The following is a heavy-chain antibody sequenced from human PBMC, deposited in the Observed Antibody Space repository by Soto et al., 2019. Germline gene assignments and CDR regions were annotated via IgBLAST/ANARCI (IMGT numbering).Heavy chain of an antibody. Sequence: QVQLQQWGAGLLKPSETLSLTCAVYGGSFSGYYWSWIRQPPGKGLEWIGEIKHSGRTNYNPSLKSRGTIXVXTXXDQFSRKLSSVTAAATAVYYCARERPYSSSWYHDYWGQGTLVTVSS. CDR1: GGSFSGYY. J-gene: IGHJ4*02. V-gene: IGHV4-34*01. D-gene: IGHD6-13*01. CDR3: ARERPYSSSWYHDY. CDR2: IKHSGRT.